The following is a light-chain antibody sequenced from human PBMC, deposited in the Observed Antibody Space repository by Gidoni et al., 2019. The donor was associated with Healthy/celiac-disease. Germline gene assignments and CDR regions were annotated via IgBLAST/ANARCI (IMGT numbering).Light chain of an antibody. Sequence: DFKMPQSPSSLPPSVGDRVPITCRASQEITSWLTWYKQKPGKAPKLLIYAASSLQSGVPSRFSSSGSGTDFSPIISSLQPEDFVTYYCRQANCFLYTFGQGTKLEIK. CDR1: QEITSW. J-gene: IGKJ2*01. V-gene: IGKV1-12*01. CDR2: AAS. CDR3: RQANCFLYT.